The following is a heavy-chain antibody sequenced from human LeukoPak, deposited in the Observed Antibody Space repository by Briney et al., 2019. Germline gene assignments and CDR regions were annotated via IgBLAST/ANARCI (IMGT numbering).Heavy chain of an antibody. J-gene: IGHJ3*02. D-gene: IGHD5-18*01. V-gene: IGHV1-46*01. CDR1: GYTFTSYY. Sequence: ASVPVSCKASGYTFTSYYMHWVQQASGQALEWMGIINPSGGSTSYAQKYQGRVNMTRDTSTSTVYMELRSLGSEDTAVNYCARTAAFDIWGQGTMVTVSS. CDR3: ARTAAFDI. CDR2: INPSGGST.